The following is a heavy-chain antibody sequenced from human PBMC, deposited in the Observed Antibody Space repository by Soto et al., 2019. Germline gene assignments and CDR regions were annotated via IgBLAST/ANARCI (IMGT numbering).Heavy chain of an antibody. CDR2: IIPIFGTA. CDR3: ARGRLGFLEANYFDY. J-gene: IGHJ4*02. D-gene: IGHD3-3*01. Sequence: QVQLVQSGAEVKKPGSSVKVSCKASGGTFSSYAISWVRQAPGQGLEWMGGIIPIFGTANYAQKFQGRVTITADESKITAYMELSSLRSEATAVYYCARGRLGFLEANYFDYWGQGTLVTVSS. V-gene: IGHV1-69*01. CDR1: GGTFSSYA.